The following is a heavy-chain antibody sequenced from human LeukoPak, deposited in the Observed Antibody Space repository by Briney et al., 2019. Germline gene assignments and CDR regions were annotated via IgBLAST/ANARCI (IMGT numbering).Heavy chain of an antibody. J-gene: IGHJ4*02. V-gene: IGHV4-61*08. D-gene: IGHD1-26*01. CDR3: SRESGAFCPFGY. CDR2: ISLAGQT. CDR1: GVSIGSAAYY. Sequence: SETLSLTCTVSGVSIGSAAYYWSWIRQPPGHGLEWIGEISLAGQTNYNPSLNGRVTMSLDKSSNQLSLNLTSVTAADTATYYCSRESGAFCPFGYWGQGTLVIVSS.